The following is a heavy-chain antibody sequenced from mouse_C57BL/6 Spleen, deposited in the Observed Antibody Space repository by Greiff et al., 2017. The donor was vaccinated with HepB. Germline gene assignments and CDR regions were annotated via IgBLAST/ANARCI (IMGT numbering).Heavy chain of an antibody. Sequence: EVQRVESGGGLVKPGGSLKLSCAASGFTFSDYGMHWVRQAPEKGLEWVAYISSGSSTIYYADTVKGRFTISRDNAKNTLFLQMTSLRSEDTAMYYCARLYGKFPLYAMDYWGQGTSVTVSS. J-gene: IGHJ4*01. V-gene: IGHV5-17*01. CDR2: ISSGSSTI. CDR1: GFTFSDYG. D-gene: IGHD2-1*01. CDR3: ARLYGKFPLYAMDY.